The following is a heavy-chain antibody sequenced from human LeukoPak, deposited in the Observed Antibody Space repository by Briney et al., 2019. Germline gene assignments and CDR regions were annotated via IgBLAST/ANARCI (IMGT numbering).Heavy chain of an antibody. J-gene: IGHJ3*02. V-gene: IGHV4-31*03. Sequence: TSQTLSLTCTVSGGSISSGGYYWSWIRQHPGKGLEWIGYIYCSGSTYYNPSLKSRVTISVDTSKNQFSLKLSSVTAADTAVYYCARQQLVYAFDIWGQGTMVTVSS. CDR2: IYCSGST. CDR1: GGSISSGGYY. CDR3: ARQQLVYAFDI. D-gene: IGHD6-13*01.